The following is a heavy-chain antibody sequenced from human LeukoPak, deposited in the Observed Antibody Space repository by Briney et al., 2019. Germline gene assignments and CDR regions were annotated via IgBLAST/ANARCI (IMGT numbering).Heavy chain of an antibody. CDR2: IYSGGYT. CDR3: ARYYDSSGSLPGALDL. CDR1: GFTVSSNY. V-gene: IGHV3-53*01. J-gene: IGHJ3*01. Sequence: GGSLRLSCAASGFTVSSNYMKWVRQAPGKGLEWVSIIYSGGYTNYADSVKGRFTISRDNSKNTLYLQMNSLRAEDTAVYYCARYYDSSGSLPGALDLWGRGTMVTVSS. D-gene: IGHD3-22*01.